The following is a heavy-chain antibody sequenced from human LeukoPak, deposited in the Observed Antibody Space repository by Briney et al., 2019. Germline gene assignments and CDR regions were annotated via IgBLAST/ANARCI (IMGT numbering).Heavy chain of an antibody. D-gene: IGHD1-7*01. J-gene: IGHJ4*02. CDR3: AKVGTTYYFDY. Sequence: PGRSLRLSCAAPGFTFDDYAMHWVRQAPGKGLEWVSGISWNSGSIGYADSVKGRFTISRDNAKNSLYLQMNSLRAEDTALYYCAKVGTTYYFDYWGQGTLVTVSS. CDR2: ISWNSGSI. CDR1: GFTFDDYA. V-gene: IGHV3-9*01.